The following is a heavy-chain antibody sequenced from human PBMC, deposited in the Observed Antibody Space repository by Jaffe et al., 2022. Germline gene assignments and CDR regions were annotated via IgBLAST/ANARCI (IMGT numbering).Heavy chain of an antibody. CDR2: ISSSGSTI. CDR1: GFTFSSYE. Sequence: EVQLVESGGGLVQPGGSLRLSCAASGFTFSSYEMNWVRQAPGKGLEWVSYISSSGSTIYYADSVKGRFTISRDNAKNSLYLQMNSLRAEDTAVYYCARGYSSIFDVQQWLPSNWFDPWGQGTLVTVSS. J-gene: IGHJ5*02. V-gene: IGHV3-48*03. CDR3: ARGYSSIFDVQQWLPSNWFDP. D-gene: IGHD6-19*01.